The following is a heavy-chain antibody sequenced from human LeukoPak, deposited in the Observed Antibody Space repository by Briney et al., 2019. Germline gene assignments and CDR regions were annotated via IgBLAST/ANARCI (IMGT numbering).Heavy chain of an antibody. CDR1: GGSISSSSYY. J-gene: IGHJ4*02. D-gene: IGHD3-22*01. V-gene: IGHV4-39*01. CDR3: VIGPYYYVFDY. Sequence: SETLSLTCPVSGGSISSSSYYWGWIRQPPGKGLEWIGSIYYSGSTYYNPSLKSRVTISVDTSKNQFSLKLSSVTAADTAVYYCVIGPYYYVFDYWGQGTLVTVSS. CDR2: IYYSGST.